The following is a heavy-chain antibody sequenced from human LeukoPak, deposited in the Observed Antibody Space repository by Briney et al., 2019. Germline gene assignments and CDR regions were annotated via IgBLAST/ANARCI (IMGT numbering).Heavy chain of an antibody. D-gene: IGHD1-26*01. Sequence: SETLSLTCTVSGGSISSYYWSWIRQPPGKGLEWIGYIYYSGSINYNPSLKSRVTISVDTSKNQFSLKLRSVTAADAAVYYCARYSGSYSGFDYWGQGTLVTVSS. CDR2: IYYSGSI. J-gene: IGHJ4*02. CDR1: GGSISSYY. CDR3: ARYSGSYSGFDY. V-gene: IGHV4-59*08.